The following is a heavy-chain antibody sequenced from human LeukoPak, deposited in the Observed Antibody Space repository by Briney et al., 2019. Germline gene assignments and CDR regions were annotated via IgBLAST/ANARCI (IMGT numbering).Heavy chain of an antibody. D-gene: IGHD6-13*01. CDR3: ARAAFHYYYYMDV. CDR1: GYSISSGYY. CDR2: IYHSGIT. V-gene: IGHV4-38-2*01. Sequence: PSDTLSLTCALSGYSISSGYYWGWIRQSPGKGLEWIGSIYHSGITYYKPSLKSRVSISVDTSKNQFSLNLSSVTAADTAVYYCARAAFHYYYYMDVWGKGTTVTVSS. J-gene: IGHJ6*03.